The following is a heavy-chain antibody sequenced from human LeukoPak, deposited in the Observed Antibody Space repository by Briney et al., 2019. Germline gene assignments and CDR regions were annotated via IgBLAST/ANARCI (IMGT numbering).Heavy chain of an antibody. D-gene: IGHD3-10*01. Sequence: SETLSLTCTVSGGSISSGDYYWSWIRQPPGKGLEWIGYIYYSGSTYYNPSLKSRVTISVDTSKNQFSLKLSSVTAADTAVYYCARVGYGSGSYSPDYWGQGTLVTVSS. CDR2: IYYSGST. CDR1: GGSISSGDYY. J-gene: IGHJ4*02. V-gene: IGHV4-30-4*01. CDR3: ARVGYGSGSYSPDY.